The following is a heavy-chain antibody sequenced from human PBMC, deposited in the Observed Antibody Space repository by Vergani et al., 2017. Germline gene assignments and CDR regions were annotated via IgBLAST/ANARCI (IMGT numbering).Heavy chain of an antibody. CDR1: GFTFSSYA. CDR2: ISYDGSNK. D-gene: IGHD1-26*01. J-gene: IGHJ6*03. CDR3: ARDGWELLDYFYYMDV. V-gene: IGHV3-30-3*01. Sequence: VQLVESGGGLVKPGGSLRLSCAASGFTFSSYAMHWVRQAPGKGLEWVAVISYDGSNKYYADSVKGRFTISRDNAKNTLYLQMDSLRAEDTAVYYCARDGWELLDYFYYMDVWGKGTTVTVSS.